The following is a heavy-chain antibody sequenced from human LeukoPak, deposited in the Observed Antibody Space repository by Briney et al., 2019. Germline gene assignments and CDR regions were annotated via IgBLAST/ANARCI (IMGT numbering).Heavy chain of an antibody. CDR1: GFTVSSNY. D-gene: IGHD1-26*01. CDR3: ASDDPIGSGSYYFDY. Sequence: GGSLRLSCAASGFTVSSNYMSWVRRAPGKGLEWVSVIYSGGSTYYADSVKGRFTISRDNSKNTLYLQMNSLRAEDAAVYYCASDDPIGSGSYYFDYWGQGTLVTVSS. CDR2: IYSGGST. J-gene: IGHJ4*02. V-gene: IGHV3-53*01.